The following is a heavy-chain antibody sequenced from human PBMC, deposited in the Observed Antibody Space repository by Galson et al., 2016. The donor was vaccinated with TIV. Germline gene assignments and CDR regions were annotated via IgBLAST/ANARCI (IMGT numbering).Heavy chain of an antibody. J-gene: IGHJ6*03. CDR1: GGTFNIYA. CDR3: ARPSSSCRGCSYYYYMDV. CDR2: ILPIFGAA. Sequence: SVKVSCKASGGTFNIYAISWVRQAPGQGLEWMGGILPIFGAATYARKFQGRVTITADESTNTAYMELSSLKSDDTAMYYCARPSSSCRGCSYYYYMDVWGKGTTVTVSS. V-gene: IGHV1-69*13. D-gene: IGHD6-19*01.